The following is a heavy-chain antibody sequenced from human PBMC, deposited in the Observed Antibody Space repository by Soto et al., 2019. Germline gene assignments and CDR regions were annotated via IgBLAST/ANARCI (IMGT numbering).Heavy chain of an antibody. Sequence: PGESLKISCKGSGYSFTTYWIGWVRQMRGKGLEWMGSIFPGDSDTKYSPSFQGQVTISADKSISTAYLQWSSLKASDTAMYYCARRDASAGLRNYYGMDVWGQGSTVTAP. V-gene: IGHV5-51*01. CDR3: ARRDASAGLRNYYGMDV. J-gene: IGHJ6*02. CDR1: GYSFTTYW. D-gene: IGHD6-13*01. CDR2: IFPGDSDT.